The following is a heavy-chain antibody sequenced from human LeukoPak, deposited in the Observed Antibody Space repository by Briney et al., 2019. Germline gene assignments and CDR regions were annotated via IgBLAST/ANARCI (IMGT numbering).Heavy chain of an antibody. V-gene: IGHV3-74*01. CDR3: ARDDFWSGYDY. CDR2: INSDGSST. J-gene: IGHJ4*02. Sequence: PGWALRLSCAPSGFTFSSYWLHWLRQAPRKGLVWVSLINSDGSSTSYADSVKGRFSSSRDNAKNTLYLQMNSLRAEDTAVYYCARDDFWSGYDYWGQGTLVTVSS. CDR1: GFTFSSYW. D-gene: IGHD3-3*01.